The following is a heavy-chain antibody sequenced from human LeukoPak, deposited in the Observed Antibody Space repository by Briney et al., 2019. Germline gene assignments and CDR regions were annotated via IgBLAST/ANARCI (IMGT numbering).Heavy chain of an antibody. V-gene: IGHV3-74*01. D-gene: IGHD1-26*01. J-gene: IGHJ4*02. CDR1: GFTFSSYW. CDR3: ASLSGSSSVEDY. CDR2: ISSDGSST. Sequence: GGSLRLSCAASGFTFSSYWMHWVRQAPGKGLVWVSRISSDGSSTYYAGSVKGRFTISRDNAKNTLYLQMNNLRADDTAVYHCASLSGSSSVEDYWGQGALVTVSS.